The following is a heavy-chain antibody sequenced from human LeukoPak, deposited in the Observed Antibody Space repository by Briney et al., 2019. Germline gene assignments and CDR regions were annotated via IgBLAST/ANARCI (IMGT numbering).Heavy chain of an antibody. J-gene: IGHJ6*02. CDR3: ARVPYYYDSSGFPFYYYGMDV. V-gene: IGHV4-59*12. CDR1: GGSISSYY. D-gene: IGHD3-22*01. Sequence: SETLSLTCTVSGGSISSYYWSWIRQPPGKGLEWIAYISDIGSINYNPSLKSRVTISVDTSKNQFSLKLSSVTAADTAVYYCARVPYYYDSSGFPFYYYGMDVWGQGTTVTVSS. CDR2: ISDIGSI.